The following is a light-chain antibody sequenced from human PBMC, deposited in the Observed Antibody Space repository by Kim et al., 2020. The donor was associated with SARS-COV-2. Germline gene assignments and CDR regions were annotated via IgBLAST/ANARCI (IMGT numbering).Light chain of an antibody. CDR1: QAISNY. V-gene: IGKV1-27*01. Sequence: GDRVTITCRASQAISNYLAWYQQKPGKVPKLLVYAASALQSGVSSRFSGSGSGTDFTLTISSLQPEDVASYYCQKYDRAPRTFG. CDR2: AAS. CDR3: QKYDRAPRT. J-gene: IGKJ1*01.